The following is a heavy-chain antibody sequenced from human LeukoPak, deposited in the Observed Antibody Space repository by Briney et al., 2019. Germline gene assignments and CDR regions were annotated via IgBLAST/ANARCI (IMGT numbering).Heavy chain of an antibody. V-gene: IGHV4-59*11. CDR1: GGSITSHY. D-gene: IGHD5-18*01. J-gene: IGHJ4*02. Sequence: SEPLSLTCTVSGGSITSHYWSWIRQPPGKGLEWIAYVLDSVRTKDNPSLQSRLTLSADTSKNQFSLRLSSVTAADTAVYYCATLKRGSIYGYFDFWGQGIKVTVSS. CDR3: ATLKRGSIYGYFDF. CDR2: VLDSVRT.